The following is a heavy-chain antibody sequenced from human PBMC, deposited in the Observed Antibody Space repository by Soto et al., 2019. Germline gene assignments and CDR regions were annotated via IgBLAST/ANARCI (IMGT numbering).Heavy chain of an antibody. CDR3: ALRGYQYAFDI. Sequence: QLVESGGDVVQPGRSLRLSCAASGFSFSNYGMHWVRQAPGKGLEWVAVISSDGGDKYYADSVKSRFTISRDNSKNTPDLKMNSLRPEDTAMFYCALRGYQYAFDIWGQGTMVTVSS. V-gene: IGHV3-30*03. D-gene: IGHD2-2*01. CDR2: ISSDGGDK. CDR1: GFSFSNYG. J-gene: IGHJ3*02.